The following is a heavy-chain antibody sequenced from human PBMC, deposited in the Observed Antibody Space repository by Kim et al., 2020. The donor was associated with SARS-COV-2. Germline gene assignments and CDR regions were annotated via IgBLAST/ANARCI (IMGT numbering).Heavy chain of an antibody. D-gene: IGHD1-26*01. CDR3: ARVQGALVGAALKPGYFDY. V-gene: IGHV1-46*01. CDR2: INPSSGVT. CDR1: GYTFSDHY. J-gene: IGHJ4*02. Sequence: ASVKVSCKTSGYTFSDHYIYWVRQAPGQGLEWMGMINPSSGVTRSAQRFQGRVTMTRDMATRTVYMELISLKSDDSAVFYCARVQGALVGAALKPGYFDYWGQGTLVSVS.